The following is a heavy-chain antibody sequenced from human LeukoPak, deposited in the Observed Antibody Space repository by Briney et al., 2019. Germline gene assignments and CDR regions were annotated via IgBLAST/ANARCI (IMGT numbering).Heavy chain of an antibody. CDR1: GGTFSSYA. J-gene: IGHJ4*02. CDR2: IIPILGIA. Sequence: SVKVSCKASGGTFSSYAISWVRQAPGQGLEWMGRIIPILGIANYAQKFQGRVTITADKSTSTAYMELSSLRSEDTAVYYCARDSYDSSGYYHFDYWGQGTLVTVSS. V-gene: IGHV1-69*04. CDR3: ARDSYDSSGYYHFDY. D-gene: IGHD3-22*01.